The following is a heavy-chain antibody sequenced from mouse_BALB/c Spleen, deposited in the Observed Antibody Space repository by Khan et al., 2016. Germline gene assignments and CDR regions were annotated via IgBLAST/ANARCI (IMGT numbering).Heavy chain of an antibody. CDR3: ASSWAVDY. CDR1: GYTFSSYW. J-gene: IGHJ2*01. CDR2: ILPGSGST. D-gene: IGHD1-1*01. Sequence: QVQLQQSGAELMKPGASVKISCRATGYTFSSYWIEWIKKRPGNGLEWIGKILPGSGSTHYNENFKGKATFTADTSSNTVYMQLSSLTSEVSAVYYCASSWAVDYWCQGTTLTVSS. V-gene: IGHV1-9*01.